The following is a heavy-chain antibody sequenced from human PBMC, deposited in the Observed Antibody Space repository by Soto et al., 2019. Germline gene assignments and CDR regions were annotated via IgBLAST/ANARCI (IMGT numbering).Heavy chain of an antibody. J-gene: IGHJ4*02. Sequence: GGSLRLSCAASGFTFSSYWMIWVRQAPGKGLEWVANIKQDGSEKYYVDSVKGRFTISRDNAKNSLYLQMNSLRAEDTAVYYCAREYYDFWSGYIDYWGQGTLVTVSS. D-gene: IGHD3-3*01. V-gene: IGHV3-7*01. CDR1: GFTFSSYW. CDR3: AREYYDFWSGYIDY. CDR2: IKQDGSEK.